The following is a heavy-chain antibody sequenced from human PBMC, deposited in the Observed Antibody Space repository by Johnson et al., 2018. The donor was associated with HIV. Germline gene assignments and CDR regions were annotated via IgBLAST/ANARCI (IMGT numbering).Heavy chain of an antibody. CDR2: IYSGGST. J-gene: IGHJ3*02. D-gene: IGHD5-18*01. CDR3: ANSRGYGDAFDI. Sequence: VQLVESGGGVVQPGRSLRLSCAASGFTFDDYAMHWVRQAPGKGLEWVSVIYSGGSTYYADSVKGRFTISRDNSKNTLYLQMNSLRAEDTAVYYCANSRGYGDAFDIWGQGTMVTVSS. CDR1: GFTFDDYA. V-gene: IGHV3-NL1*01.